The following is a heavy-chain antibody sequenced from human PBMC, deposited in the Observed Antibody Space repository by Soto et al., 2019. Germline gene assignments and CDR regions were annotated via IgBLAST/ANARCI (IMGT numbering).Heavy chain of an antibody. CDR3: AKDLQSYGDYDYYCYGMDF. V-gene: IGHV3-30*18. D-gene: IGHD4-17*01. Sequence: QVQLVESGGGEVQPGRSLTISCAASGFTFSTYGMHWVRQTPGKGLEWVAVISYDGTNKFYSDSVKGRFTISRDNFKNTRTLQMNSLRADDTPVYSRAKDLQSYGDYDYYCYGMDFWGIGTRVTVSS. J-gene: IGHJ6*04. CDR2: ISYDGTNK. CDR1: GFTFSTYG.